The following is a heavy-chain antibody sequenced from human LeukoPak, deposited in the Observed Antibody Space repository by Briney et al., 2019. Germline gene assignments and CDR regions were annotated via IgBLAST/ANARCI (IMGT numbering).Heavy chain of an antibody. D-gene: IGHD1-1*01. CDR2: IYYSGST. Sequence: SETLSLTCPVSGVSITSRSYYWGWIRQPPGKGLEWIGNIYYSGSTHYNPSLKSRVTISVDTFKNQFSLRLNSVTAADTAVYYCARDRGTWNDDGFDYWGQGTLVTVSS. J-gene: IGHJ4*02. CDR3: ARDRGTWNDDGFDY. V-gene: IGHV4-39*07. CDR1: GVSITSRSYY.